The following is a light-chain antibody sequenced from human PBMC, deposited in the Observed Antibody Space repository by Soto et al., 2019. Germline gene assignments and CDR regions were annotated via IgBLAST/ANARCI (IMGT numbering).Light chain of an antibody. V-gene: IGKV1-39*01. Sequence: DIEMTQSPSSLSASVGDRVTISCRARQPISHYLNWYQQKQGKVPNLLIHAASSLHSGVPSRFTGSGSGTEFTLTINSLQPEDFASYYGQQIHIVPYTFGQGTKVEI. CDR3: QQIHIVPYT. J-gene: IGKJ2*01. CDR2: AAS. CDR1: QPISHY.